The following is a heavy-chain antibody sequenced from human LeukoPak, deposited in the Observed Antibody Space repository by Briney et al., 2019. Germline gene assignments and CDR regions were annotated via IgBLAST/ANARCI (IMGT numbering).Heavy chain of an antibody. CDR3: AKNGYYDFWSGYLNWFDP. V-gene: IGHV4-38-2*02. CDR2: IYHSGST. D-gene: IGHD3-3*01. CDR1: GYSISSGYY. J-gene: IGHJ5*02. Sequence: PSETLSLTCTVSGYSISSGYYWGWIRQPPGKGLEWIGSIYHSGSTYYNPSLKSRVTISVDTSKNQFSLKLSPVTAADTAVYYCAKNGYYDFWSGYLNWFDPWGQGTLVTVSS.